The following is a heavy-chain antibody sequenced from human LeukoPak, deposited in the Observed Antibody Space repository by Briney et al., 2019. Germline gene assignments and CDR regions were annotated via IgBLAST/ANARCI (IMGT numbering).Heavy chain of an antibody. CDR1: GFTFTNYG. CDR3: VKGCRSNSCALEFGQ. CDR2: ISYDGGHI. Sequence: GRSLRLSCAGSGFTFTNYGVHWVRQPPGKGLEWVAGISYDGGHIYYGDSVKGRFTISRDNSKNTVYVEMNSLTAEDTAVYYCVKGCRSNSCALEFGQWGQGTLVAVSS. V-gene: IGHV3-30*18. J-gene: IGHJ4*02. D-gene: IGHD2-2*01.